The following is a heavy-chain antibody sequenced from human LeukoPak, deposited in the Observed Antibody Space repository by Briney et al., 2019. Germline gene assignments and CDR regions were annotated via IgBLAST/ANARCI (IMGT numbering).Heavy chain of an antibody. J-gene: IGHJ3*02. CDR1: GFTFSSYS. CDR3: AKGFEAYAGAFDI. CDR2: ISSSSSYI. Sequence: GGSLRLPCAASGFTFSSYSMNWVRQAPGKGLEWVSSISSSSSYIYYADSVKGRFTVSRDNAKNSLYLQMNSLRAEDTAVYYCAKGFEAYAGAFDIWGQGTMVTVSS. V-gene: IGHV3-21*01. D-gene: IGHD2-2*01.